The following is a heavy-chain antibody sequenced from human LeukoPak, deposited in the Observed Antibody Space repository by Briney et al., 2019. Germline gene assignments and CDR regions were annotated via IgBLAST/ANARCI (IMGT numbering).Heavy chain of an antibody. CDR1: GYTFTGYY. J-gene: IGHJ4*02. D-gene: IGHD2-21*02. CDR3: ARDPSPYCSGDCYFCY. CDR2: INPNSGGT. Sequence: ASVKVSCKASGYTFTGYYMHWVRQAPGQGLEWMGWINPNSGGTNYAQKFQGRVTMTRDTSISTAYMELSRLRSDDTAVYYCARDPSPYCSGDCYFCYWGQGTLVTVSS. V-gene: IGHV1-2*02.